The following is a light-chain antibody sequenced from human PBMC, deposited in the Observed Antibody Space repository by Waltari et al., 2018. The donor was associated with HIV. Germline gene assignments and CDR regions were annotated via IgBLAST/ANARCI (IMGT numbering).Light chain of an antibody. J-gene: IGLJ2*01. CDR1: SSDVGGYTY. CDR3: SSYTSSNTVI. Sequence: QSALTQSASVSGSPGQSITIPCTGTSSDVGGYTYVSWYQQHPGKAPKLVIYNVSNRPSGVSNRFSGSKSGNTASLTISGLQAEDEAEYYCSSYTSSNTVIFGGGTRVTVL. CDR2: NVS. V-gene: IGLV2-14*01.